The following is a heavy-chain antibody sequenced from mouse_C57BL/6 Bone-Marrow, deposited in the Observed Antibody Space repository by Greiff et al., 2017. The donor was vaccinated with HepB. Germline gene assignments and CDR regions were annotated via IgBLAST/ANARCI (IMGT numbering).Heavy chain of an antibody. Sequence: QVQLQQPGAELVKPGASVKMSCKASGYTFTSYWITWVKQSPGQGLEWIGDIYPGSGSTNYNEKFKSKATLTVDTSSSTAYMQLSSLTSEDSAVYYCARVITTSVATEYAMDYWGQGTSVTVSS. D-gene: IGHD1-1*01. CDR2: IYPGSGST. V-gene: IGHV1-55*01. CDR1: GYTFTSYW. J-gene: IGHJ4*01. CDR3: ARVITTSVATEYAMDY.